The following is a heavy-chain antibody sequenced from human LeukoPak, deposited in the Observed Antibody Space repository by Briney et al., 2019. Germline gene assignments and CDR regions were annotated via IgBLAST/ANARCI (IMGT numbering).Heavy chain of an antibody. CDR2: IKSDGSDT. J-gene: IGHJ4*02. CDR3: ARDPSGRAAGGRGDY. CDR1: GFTLSSYW. D-gene: IGHD6-13*01. V-gene: IGHV3-74*01. Sequence: GGSLRLSCAASGFTLSSYWMHWVRQVPGKGLVWVSRIKSDGSDTRYADSVKGRFTISRDNSKNTLYLQMNSLRAEDTAVYYCARDPSGRAAGGRGDYWGQGTLVTVSS.